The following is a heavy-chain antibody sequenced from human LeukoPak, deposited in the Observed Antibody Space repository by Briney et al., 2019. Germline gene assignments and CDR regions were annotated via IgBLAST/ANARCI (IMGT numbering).Heavy chain of an antibody. V-gene: IGHV3-30*02. J-gene: IGHJ4*02. CDR1: GFTFSSYG. CDR3: AKGSGDGYNSFDY. D-gene: IGHD5-24*01. CDR2: IRYDGSNK. Sequence: GGSLRLPCAASGFTFSSYGMHWVRQAPGKGLEWVAFIRYDGSNKYYADSVKGRFTISRDNSKNTLYLQMNSLRAEDTAVYYCAKGSGDGYNSFDYWGQGTLVTVSS.